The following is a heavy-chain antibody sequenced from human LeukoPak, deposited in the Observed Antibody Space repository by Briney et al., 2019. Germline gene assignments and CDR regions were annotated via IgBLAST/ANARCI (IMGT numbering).Heavy chain of an antibody. D-gene: IGHD1-14*01. CDR1: GYTFTSYY. Sequence: ASVKVSCKASGYTFTSYYMHWVRQAPGQGLEWMGIINPSGGSTSYAQKFQGRVTMTRDMSTSTVYMELSSLRSEDTAVYYCARALHDHADREEGGYWGQGTLVTVSS. J-gene: IGHJ4*02. CDR2: INPSGGST. CDR3: ARALHDHADREEGGY. V-gene: IGHV1-46*01.